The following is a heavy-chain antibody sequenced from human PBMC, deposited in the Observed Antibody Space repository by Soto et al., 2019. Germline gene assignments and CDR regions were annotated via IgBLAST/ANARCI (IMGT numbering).Heavy chain of an antibody. D-gene: IGHD2-8*01. CDR3: ARPYCTNGVCYYYFDC. CDR1: GFTFSSYA. J-gene: IGHJ4*02. V-gene: IGHV3-33*01. Sequence: GGSLRLSCAASGFTFSSYAMHWVRQAPGKGLEWVAVIYYDGSNKYYIDSVKGRFTISRDNSKNTLYLQMNSLRAEDTAVYYCARPYCTNGVCYYYFDCWGQGTLVTVSS. CDR2: IYYDGSNK.